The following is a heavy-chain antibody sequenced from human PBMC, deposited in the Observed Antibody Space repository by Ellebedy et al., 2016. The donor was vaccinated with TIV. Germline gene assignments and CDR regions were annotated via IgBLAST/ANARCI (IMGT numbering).Heavy chain of an antibody. V-gene: IGHV3-66*01. Sequence: GGSLRLSCAASGFNVTINYMSWVRQAPGKGLEWVSVINRDGGTYYADSLKGRFTISRDNSKNTVFLQIKSLRAEDTAVYYCLRETYNDVDLNLWGIFDMWGQGTLVTVSS. CDR1: GFNVTINY. D-gene: IGHD1-1*01. CDR2: INRDGGT. CDR3: LRETYNDVDLNLWGIFDM. J-gene: IGHJ3*02.